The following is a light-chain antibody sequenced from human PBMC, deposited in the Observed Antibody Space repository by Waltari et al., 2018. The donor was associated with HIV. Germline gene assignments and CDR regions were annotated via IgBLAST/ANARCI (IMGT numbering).Light chain of an antibody. Sequence: QSALTQPASVSGSPGQSITISCNATTSDVGGYNSVSWSQQHPAKAPKLVILDVSNRPSGVSNRFSGSKSGNTASLTISGLQAEDEAYYYCSSYTNSDTVVFGGGTKVTVL. CDR1: TSDVGGYNS. V-gene: IGLV2-14*03. CDR3: SSYTNSDTVV. CDR2: DVS. J-gene: IGLJ2*01.